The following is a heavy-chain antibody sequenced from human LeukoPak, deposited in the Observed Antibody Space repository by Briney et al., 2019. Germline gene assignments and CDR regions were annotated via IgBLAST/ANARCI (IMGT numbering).Heavy chain of an antibody. Sequence: ASVKVSCKASGYTFTSYGISWVRQAAGQGLEWMGWISAYNGNTNYAQKLQGRVTMTTDTSTSTAYMELRSLRSEDTAVYYCARVFRSITARLDFDYWGQGTLITVSS. CDR3: ARVFRSITARLDFDY. CDR2: ISAYNGNT. D-gene: IGHD6-6*01. CDR1: GYTFTSYG. V-gene: IGHV1-18*01. J-gene: IGHJ4*02.